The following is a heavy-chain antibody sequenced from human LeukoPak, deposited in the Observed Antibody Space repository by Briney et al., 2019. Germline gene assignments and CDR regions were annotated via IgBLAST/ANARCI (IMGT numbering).Heavy chain of an antibody. CDR3: AAGTSGRPEYFQH. Sequence: ASVKVSCKASGYTFTRYYMHWVRQAPGQGLEWMGIINPSGGSRTYAEQFQGRVTITRDMSTGTAYMELSSLRSEDTAVYFCAAGTSGRPEYFQHWGQGTLVTVSS. CDR2: INPSGGSR. J-gene: IGHJ1*01. D-gene: IGHD1-14*01. CDR1: GYTFTRYY. V-gene: IGHV1-46*01.